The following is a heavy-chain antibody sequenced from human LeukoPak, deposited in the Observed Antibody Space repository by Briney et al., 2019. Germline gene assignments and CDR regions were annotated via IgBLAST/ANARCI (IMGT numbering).Heavy chain of an antibody. J-gene: IGHJ4*02. D-gene: IGHD6-19*01. CDR3: AKASIAVARRLGYFDY. V-gene: IGHV3-9*01. Sequence: PGGSLRLSCAASGFTFDDYAMHWVRQAPGKGLEWVSGISWNSGSIGYADSVKGRFTISRDNAKNTLYLQMNSLRAEDTALYYCAKASIAVARRLGYFDYWGQGTLVTVSS. CDR1: GFTFDDYA. CDR2: ISWNSGSI.